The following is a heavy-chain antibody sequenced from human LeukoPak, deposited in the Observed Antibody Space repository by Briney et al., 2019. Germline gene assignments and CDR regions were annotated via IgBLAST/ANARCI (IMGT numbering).Heavy chain of an antibody. CDR1: GGTFSSYT. D-gene: IGHD3-3*01. Sequence: GASVKVSCKASGGTFSSYTISWVRQAPGQGLEWMGRIIPILGIANYAQKFQGRVTITADKSTSTAYMELSSLRSEHTAVYYCASSLFGVVTDWYFDLWGRGTLVTVSS. J-gene: IGHJ2*01. V-gene: IGHV1-69*02. CDR3: ASSLFGVVTDWYFDL. CDR2: IIPILGIA.